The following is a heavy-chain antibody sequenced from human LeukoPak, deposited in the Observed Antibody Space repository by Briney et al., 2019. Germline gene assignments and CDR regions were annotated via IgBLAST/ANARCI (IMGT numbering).Heavy chain of an antibody. CDR2: IWFDGSSK. CDR1: GFTFSSYG. Sequence: GGSLRLSCAASGFTFSSYGMHWVRQAPGKGLEWVAVIWFDGSSKYYADSVKGRFTISRDNSKNTLYLQMNSLRAEDTAVYYCIRGTVGAPGNDYWGQGTLVTVSS. V-gene: IGHV3-33*01. CDR3: IRGTVGAPGNDY. J-gene: IGHJ4*02. D-gene: IGHD1-26*01.